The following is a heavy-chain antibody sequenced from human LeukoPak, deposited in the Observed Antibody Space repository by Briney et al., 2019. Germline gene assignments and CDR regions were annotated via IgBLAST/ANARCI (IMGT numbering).Heavy chain of an antibody. J-gene: IGHJ4*02. D-gene: IGHD6-19*01. CDR1: GASISSYY. Sequence: SETLSLTCSVSGASISSYYWTWIRQPAGKGREWIGRFSTTWRTSYNPSLKSRVTMSVDTSKNQFSLRLSSVTAADTAVYYCARHEDIAVAVPFDSWGQGTQVTVSS. CDR3: ARHEDIAVAVPFDS. V-gene: IGHV4-4*07. CDR2: FSTTWRT.